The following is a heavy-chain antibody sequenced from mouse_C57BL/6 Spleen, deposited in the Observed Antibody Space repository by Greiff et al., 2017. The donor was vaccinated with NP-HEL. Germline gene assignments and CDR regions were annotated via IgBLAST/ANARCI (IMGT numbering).Heavy chain of an antibody. CDR2: ISSGSSTI. Sequence: DVHLVESGGGLVKPGGSLKLSCAASGFTFSDYGMHWVRQAPEKGLEWVAYISSGSSTIYYADTVKGRFTISRDNAKNTLFLQMTSLRSEDTAMYYCAREGNGYWYFDVWGTGTTVTVSS. J-gene: IGHJ1*03. CDR1: GFTFSDYG. CDR3: AREGNGYWYFDV. V-gene: IGHV5-17*01.